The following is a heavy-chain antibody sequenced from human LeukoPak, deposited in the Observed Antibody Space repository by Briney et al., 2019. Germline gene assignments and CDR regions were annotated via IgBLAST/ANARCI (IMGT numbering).Heavy chain of an antibody. D-gene: IGHD3-10*01. CDR1: GYSFTSYW. CDR2: INPGDSDT. Sequence: ESLKISCKGSGYSFTSYWIGWVRQMPGKGLEWMAIINPGDSDTRYSPSFQGQVTISADKSISTVCLQWGSLKASDTAKYYCARQPGAGWFDPWGQGTLVTVSS. J-gene: IGHJ5*02. V-gene: IGHV5-51*01. CDR3: ARQPGAGWFDP.